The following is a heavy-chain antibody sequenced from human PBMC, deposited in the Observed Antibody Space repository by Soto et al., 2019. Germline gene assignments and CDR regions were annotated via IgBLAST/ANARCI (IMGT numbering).Heavy chain of an antibody. Sequence: GVSLRLSCAASGFTFSSYGMHWVRQAPGKGLEWVAVIWYDGSNKYYADSVKGRFTISRDNSKNTLYLQMNSLRAEDTAVYYCARARVRYYYASSGTADAFDIWCQGTVVT. CDR3: ARARVRYYYASSGTADAFDI. CDR2: IWYDGSNK. CDR1: GFTFSSYG. D-gene: IGHD3-22*01. J-gene: IGHJ3*02. V-gene: IGHV3-33*01.